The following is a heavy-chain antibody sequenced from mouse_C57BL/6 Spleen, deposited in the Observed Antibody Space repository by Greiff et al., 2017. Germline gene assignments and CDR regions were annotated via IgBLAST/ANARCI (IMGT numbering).Heavy chain of an antibody. Sequence: QVQLQQSGAELAKPGASVKLSCKASGYTFTSYWMHWVKQRPGQGLEWIGYINPSGGYNKYNQKFKDKATLPAAKSSSTAYMRLSSLTYADSAVYYCARSHDWYFDVWGTGTTVTVSS. D-gene: IGHD6-1*01. CDR3: ARSHDWYFDV. CDR2: INPSGGYN. J-gene: IGHJ1*03. V-gene: IGHV1-7*01. CDR1: GYTFTSYW.